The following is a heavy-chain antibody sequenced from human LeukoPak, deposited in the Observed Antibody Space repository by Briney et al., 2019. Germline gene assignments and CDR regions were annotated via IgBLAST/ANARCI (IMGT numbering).Heavy chain of an antibody. D-gene: IGHD1-1*01. J-gene: IGHJ4*02. CDR1: GFTFSNYW. CDR3: ARGGETNNWYPGYFDH. Sequence: GGSLRLSCAASGFTFSNYWMHWVRQAPGKGPVWVSRIRSDGSSTRFADSVQGRFTISRDNGKNTLYLQMNSLRAEDTAVYYCARGGETNNWYPGYFDHWGQGALVTVSS. CDR2: IRSDGSST. V-gene: IGHV3-74*01.